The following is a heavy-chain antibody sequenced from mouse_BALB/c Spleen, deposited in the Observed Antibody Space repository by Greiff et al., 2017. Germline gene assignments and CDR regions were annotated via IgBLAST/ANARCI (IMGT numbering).Heavy chain of an antibody. V-gene: IGHV5-6-5*01. Sequence: DVKLVESGGGLVKPGGSLKLSCAASGFTFSSYAMSWVRQTPEKRLEWVASISSGGSTYYPDSVKGRFTISRDNARNILYLQMSSLRSEDTAMYYCARGLDTTVVNYAMDYWGQGTSVTVSS. CDR2: ISSGGST. D-gene: IGHD1-1*01. CDR3: ARGLDTTVVNYAMDY. CDR1: GFTFSSYA. J-gene: IGHJ4*01.